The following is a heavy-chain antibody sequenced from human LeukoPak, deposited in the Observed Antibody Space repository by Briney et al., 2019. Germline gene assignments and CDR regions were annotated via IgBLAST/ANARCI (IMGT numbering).Heavy chain of an antibody. CDR3: ARRGYYGSGSLAIDY. V-gene: IGHV4-59*08. D-gene: IGHD3-10*01. CDR2: IYYSGSA. J-gene: IGHJ4*02. Sequence: SETLSLTCTVSGVSISSYYWSWIRQPPGKGLEWIGYIYYSGSANYNPSLKSRVTISVDTSKNQFSLKLSSVTAADTAVYYCARRGYYGSGSLAIDYWGQGTLVTVSS. CDR1: GVSISSYY.